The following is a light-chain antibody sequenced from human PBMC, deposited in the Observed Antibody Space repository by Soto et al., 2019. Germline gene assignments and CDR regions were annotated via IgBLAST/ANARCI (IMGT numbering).Light chain of an antibody. CDR1: SSNIGGNS. CDR3: GSWDSSLSAYV. J-gene: IGLJ1*01. Sequence: QSVMTQPPSVSAAPGQRVTISCSGSSSNIGGNSVSWYQQLPGTDPKLLIYDDDKRPSGIPDRFSGSKSGTSATLGITGFQTGDEADHYCGSWDSSLSAYVFGTGTKLTVL. CDR2: DDD. V-gene: IGLV1-51*01.